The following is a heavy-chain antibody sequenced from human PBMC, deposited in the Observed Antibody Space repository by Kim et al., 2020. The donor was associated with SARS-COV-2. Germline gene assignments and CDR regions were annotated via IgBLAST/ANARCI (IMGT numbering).Heavy chain of an antibody. J-gene: IGHJ4*02. V-gene: IGHV4-39*01. Sequence: SETLSLTCTVSGGSISSSSYYWGWIRQPPGKGLEWIGRIYYSGSTYYNPSPKSRVTISVDTSKNQFSLKLSSVTDSDTAVDYCFGGFWNGYGDYWGQGTLVTVYS. CDR1: GGSISSSSYY. CDR2: IYYSGST. D-gene: IGHD3-3*01. CDR3: FGGFWNGYGDY.